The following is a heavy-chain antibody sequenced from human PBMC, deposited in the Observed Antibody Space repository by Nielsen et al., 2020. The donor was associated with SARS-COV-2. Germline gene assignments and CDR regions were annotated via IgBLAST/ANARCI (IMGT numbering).Heavy chain of an antibody. Sequence: GESLKISCAASGLIFSSYAMSWVRQVPGKGLEWVSAISGSGGTTSYADSVKGRFTISRDNSKNTLYLQMNSLRAEDTAVYYCAKDRAGATYARFDLWGQGTLVTVSS. CDR3: AKDRAGATYARFDL. V-gene: IGHV3-23*01. CDR2: ISGSGGTT. D-gene: IGHD4/OR15-4a*01. J-gene: IGHJ4*02. CDR1: GLIFSSYA.